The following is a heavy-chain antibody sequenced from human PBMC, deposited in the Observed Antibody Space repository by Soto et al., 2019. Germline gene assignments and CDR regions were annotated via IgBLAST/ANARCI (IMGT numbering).Heavy chain of an antibody. J-gene: IGHJ4*02. D-gene: IGHD6-13*01. CDR1: GYSVATVSAT. Sequence: PSHTLSLPCDISGYSVATVSATWNLIRQSPSRGLEWLGRTYYRSKWYYDYAVSVRSRISINPDTSKNQFSLQLNSVTPEDTAVYYCVRLVGNSWLDYWGPGTLVTVSS. V-gene: IGHV6-1*01. CDR3: VRLVGNSWLDY. CDR2: TYYRSKWYY.